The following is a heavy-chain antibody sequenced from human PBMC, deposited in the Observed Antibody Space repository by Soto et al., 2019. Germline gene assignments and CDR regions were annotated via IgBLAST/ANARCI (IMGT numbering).Heavy chain of an antibody. CDR3: ARMSGTYYVPDY. D-gene: IGHD1-26*01. CDR1: NASITSSGYY. J-gene: IGHJ4*02. V-gene: IGHV4-31*03. CDR2: IYHSGST. Sequence: QVQLQESGPRLVEASQTLSLTCTVSNASITSSGYYWSWVRQPTGKRLEWIGYIYHSGSTFYSPSLQSRLTMSVDTSKNQFSLTLRSVTAADTAVYHCARMSGTYYVPDYWGQGTLVTVSS.